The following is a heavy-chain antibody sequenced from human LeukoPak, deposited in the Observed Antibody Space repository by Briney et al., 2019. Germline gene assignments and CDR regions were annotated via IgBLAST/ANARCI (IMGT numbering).Heavy chain of an antibody. CDR1: GFTFSSYA. D-gene: IGHD3-9*01. J-gene: IGHJ4*02. Sequence: GGSLRLSCAASGFTFSSYAMHWVRRAPGKGLEWEANIKQDGSEKNYVDSVKGRFTISRDNAKNSLYLQMNNLRVEDTAMYYCAGGTGFIIKDWGQGTLVTVSS. V-gene: IGHV3-7*03. CDR3: AGGTGFIIKD. CDR2: IKQDGSEK.